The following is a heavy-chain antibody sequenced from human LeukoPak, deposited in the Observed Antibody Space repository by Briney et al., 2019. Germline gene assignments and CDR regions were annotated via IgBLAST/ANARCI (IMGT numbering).Heavy chain of an antibody. CDR3: ARASGSRPFDY. Sequence: SETPSLTCTVSGGSISTTNYYWGWIRQPPGKGLEWIGTIYYSGSTYYNPSLKSRVTISVDTSKNQFSLKLSSVTAADTAVYYCARASGSRPFDYWGQGTLVTVSS. J-gene: IGHJ4*02. V-gene: IGHV4-39*01. D-gene: IGHD1-26*01. CDR2: IYYSGST. CDR1: GGSISTTNYY.